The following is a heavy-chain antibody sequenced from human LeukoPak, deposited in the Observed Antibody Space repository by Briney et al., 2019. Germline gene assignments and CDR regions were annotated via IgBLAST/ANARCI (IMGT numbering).Heavy chain of an antibody. V-gene: IGHV3-48*01. Sequence: XAXSGFTFSDYNMNWVRQVPGKGLEAVSYMSRSGDIIYYADSVKGRFTISRDNAKKSLYLQMNRLRAEDTAEYYCXXXXXXXXXXXRXXYWGQGTLVTVSS. J-gene: IGHJ4*02. CDR2: MSRSGDII. CDR1: GFTFSDYN. CDR3: XXXXXXXXXXXRXXY.